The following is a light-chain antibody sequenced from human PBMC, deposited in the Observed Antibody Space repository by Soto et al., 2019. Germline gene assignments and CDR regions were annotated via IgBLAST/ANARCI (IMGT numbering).Light chain of an antibody. CDR1: QGISSF. CDR2: AAY. V-gene: IGKV1-9*01. J-gene: IGKJ1*01. Sequence: DIQLTQSPSFLSASAGDRVTITCRASQGISSFLAWYQQKPGRAHKLLIYAAYTLQSGVQSRFSGSGSGTEFTLTITSLQPEDFATYYCKQYNSYSETFGQGTKVDIK. CDR3: KQYNSYSET.